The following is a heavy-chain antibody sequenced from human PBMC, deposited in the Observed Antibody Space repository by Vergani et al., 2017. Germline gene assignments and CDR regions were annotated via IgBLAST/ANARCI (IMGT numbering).Heavy chain of an antibody. CDR2: ISSNGGST. Sequence: VQLVESGGGLVQPGGSLRLSCSASGFTFSSYAMHWVRQAPGKGLEYVSAISSNGGSTYYADSVKGRFTISRDNSKNTLYLQMNSLRAEDTAVYYCAKDAPIFGVVITYLDYWGQGTLVTVSS. CDR1: GFTFSSYA. J-gene: IGHJ4*02. V-gene: IGHV3-64*04. CDR3: AKDAPIFGVVITYLDY. D-gene: IGHD3-3*01.